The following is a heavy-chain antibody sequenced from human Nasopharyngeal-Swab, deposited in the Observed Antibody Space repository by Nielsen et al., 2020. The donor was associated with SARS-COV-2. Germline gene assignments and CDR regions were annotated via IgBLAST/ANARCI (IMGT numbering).Heavy chain of an antibody. CDR3: AHMRVGARYFDY. V-gene: IGHV2-5*02. CDR2: IYWDNDK. J-gene: IGHJ4*02. CDR1: GFSLSTSGVG. D-gene: IGHD1-26*01. Sequence: SGPTLVKPTQTLTLTCTFSGFSLSTSGVGVGWIRQPPGKALEWLALIYWDNDKRYSPSLKTRLTITKDTHKNQVVLTMTNMDPVDTVTYYWAHMRVGARYFDYWGQGTLVTVSS.